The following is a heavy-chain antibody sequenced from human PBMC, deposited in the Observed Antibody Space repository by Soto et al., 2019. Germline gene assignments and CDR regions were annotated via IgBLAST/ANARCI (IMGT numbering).Heavy chain of an antibody. CDR1: GGSFSGYY. Sequence: PSETLSLTCAVYGGSFSGYYWSWIRQPPGKGLEWIGEINPSGSTNYNPSLKSRVTISVETSKNQFSLKLSSMTAADTAAYYCGRGRPRAYRNSSSRFDYWGQGTLVTVSS. J-gene: IGHJ4*02. CDR3: GRGRPRAYRNSSSRFDY. D-gene: IGHD6-13*01. CDR2: INPSGST. V-gene: IGHV4-34*01.